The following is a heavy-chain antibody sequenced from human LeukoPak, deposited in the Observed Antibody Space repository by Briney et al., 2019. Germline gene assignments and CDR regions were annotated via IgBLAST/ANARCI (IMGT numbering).Heavy chain of an antibody. Sequence: GGPLRLSCAASGFTFSSYEMNWVRQAPGKGLEWVSYISSSGSTIYYADSVKGRFTISRDNAKNSLYLQMNSLRAEDTAVYYCARSVYDYVWGSLHFDYWGQGTLVTVSS. CDR1: GFTFSSYE. D-gene: IGHD3-16*01. V-gene: IGHV3-48*03. CDR2: ISSSGSTI. J-gene: IGHJ4*02. CDR3: ARSVYDYVWGSLHFDY.